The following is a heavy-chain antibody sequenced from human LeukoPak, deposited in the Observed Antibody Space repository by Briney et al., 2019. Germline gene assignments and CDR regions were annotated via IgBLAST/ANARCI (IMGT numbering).Heavy chain of an antibody. CDR1: GGSFSAYY. D-gene: IGHD3-16*02. J-gene: IGHJ4*02. Sequence: SETLSLTCVVWGGSFSAYYWRWLRESTGKGLEWIGEMNHRGSTNYTPSLKSRVTISVDTSKNQFSLKLSSVTAADTAVYYCARGLEKYDYIWGSYRPVYYFDYWGQGTLVTVSS. CDR2: MNHRGST. CDR3: ARGLEKYDYIWGSYRPVYYFDY. V-gene: IGHV4-34*01.